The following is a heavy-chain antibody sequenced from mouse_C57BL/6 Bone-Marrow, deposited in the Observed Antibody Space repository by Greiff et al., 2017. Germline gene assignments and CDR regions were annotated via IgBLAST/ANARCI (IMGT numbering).Heavy chain of an antibody. CDR3: AWRKIYYYGSSYVKLGYFDY. Sequence: VQLQQPGAELVKPGASVKVSCKASGYTFTSYWMHWVKQRPGQGLEWIGRIHPSDSDTNYNQKFKGKATLTVDKSSSTAYMQLSSLTSEDSAVYYCAWRKIYYYGSSYVKLGYFDYWGQGTTLTVSS. D-gene: IGHD1-1*01. CDR1: GYTFTSYW. CDR2: IHPSDSDT. V-gene: IGHV1-74*01. J-gene: IGHJ2*01.